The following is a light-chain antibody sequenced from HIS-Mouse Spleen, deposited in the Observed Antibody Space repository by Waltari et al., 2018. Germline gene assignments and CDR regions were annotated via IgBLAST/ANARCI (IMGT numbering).Light chain of an antibody. Sequence: DIQMTQSPSSLSASVGDRVPITYQARQDISNYLNWYQEKPGKAAKLLIYDASNLETGVPARFSGSGSGTDFTLTISSLQPEDIATYYCQQYDNLLTFGGGTKVEIK. V-gene: IGKV1-33*01. J-gene: IGKJ4*01. CDR3: QQYDNLLT. CDR1: QDISNY. CDR2: DAS.